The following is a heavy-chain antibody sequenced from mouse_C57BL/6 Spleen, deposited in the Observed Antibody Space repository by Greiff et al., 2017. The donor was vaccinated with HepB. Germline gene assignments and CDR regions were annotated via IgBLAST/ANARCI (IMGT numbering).Heavy chain of an antibody. J-gene: IGHJ4*01. D-gene: IGHD2-5*01. CDR1: GYTFTSYW. CDR2: IDPSDSYT. CDR3: ARWDSNYVDAMDY. V-gene: IGHV1-59*01. Sequence: QVQLQQSGAELVRPGTSVKLSCKASGYTFTSYWMHWVKQRPGQGLEWIGVIDPSDSYTNYNQKFKGKATLTVDTSSSTAYMQLSSLTSEDSAVYYCARWDSNYVDAMDYWGQGTSVTVSS.